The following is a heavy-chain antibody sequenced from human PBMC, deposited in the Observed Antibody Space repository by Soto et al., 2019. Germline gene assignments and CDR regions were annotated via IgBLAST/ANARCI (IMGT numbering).Heavy chain of an antibody. Sequence: QVQLVQSGAEVKKPGSSVKVSCQASGGIFSSNAISWVRQAPGQGLEWMGGILPIFDTTHYAQKIQGRVTITAAESTSTAYMELSSLISEDTALYYCATGGRGYSSAPRFYFEYWGQGTLVTVSS. V-gene: IGHV1-69*01. CDR1: GGIFSSNA. D-gene: IGHD5-18*01. J-gene: IGHJ4*02. CDR3: ATGGRGYSSAPRFYFEY. CDR2: ILPIFDTT.